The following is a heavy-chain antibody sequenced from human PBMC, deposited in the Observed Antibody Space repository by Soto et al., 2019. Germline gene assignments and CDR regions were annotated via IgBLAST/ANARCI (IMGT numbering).Heavy chain of an antibody. CDR1: GGSISSGGYS. J-gene: IGHJ5*02. Sequence: QLQLQESGSGLVKPSQTLSLTCAVSGGSISSGGYSWSWIRQPPGKGLEWIGYIYHSGSTYYNPSLKSRVTISVDRSKNQFYLKLSSVTAADTAVYYCARDNYDILTGAISWFDPWGQGTLVTVSS. V-gene: IGHV4-30-2*01. CDR3: ARDNYDILTGAISWFDP. CDR2: IYHSGST. D-gene: IGHD3-9*01.